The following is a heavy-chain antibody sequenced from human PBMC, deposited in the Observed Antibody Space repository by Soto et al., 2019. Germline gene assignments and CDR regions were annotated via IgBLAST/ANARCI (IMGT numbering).Heavy chain of an antibody. CDR1: GFTFSSYA. J-gene: IGHJ6*02. CDR3: AREWYYYDSSGYYYRTIFYYYGMDV. Sequence: GGSLRLSCAASGFTFSSYAMHWVRQAPGKGLEWVAVISYDGSNKYYADSVKGRFTISRENSKNTLYLQMNSLRAEDTAVYYCAREWYYYDSSGYYYRTIFYYYGMDVWGQGTTVTVSS. V-gene: IGHV3-30-3*01. D-gene: IGHD3-22*01. CDR2: ISYDGSNK.